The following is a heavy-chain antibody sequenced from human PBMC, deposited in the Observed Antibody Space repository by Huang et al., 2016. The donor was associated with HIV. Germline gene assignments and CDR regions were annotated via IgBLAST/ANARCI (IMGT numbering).Heavy chain of an antibody. J-gene: IGHJ4*02. CDR3: ARLFDYGDTFDF. V-gene: IGHV5-51*01. CDR2: IQPCDSDT. D-gene: IGHD4-17*01. Sequence: DVQLVQSGAEVKKPGEPLKISCQGSGYSFSSYWIGWVRQMPGKGLGGIGIIQPCDSDTRYSPSFQGKVTISADKSINTAYLQWSDLKASDTAMYYCARLFDYGDTFDFWGQGTLVTVSS. CDR1: GYSFSSYW.